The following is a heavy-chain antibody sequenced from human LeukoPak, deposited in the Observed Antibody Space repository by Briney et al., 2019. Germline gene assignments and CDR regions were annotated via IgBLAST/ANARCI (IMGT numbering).Heavy chain of an antibody. Sequence: SLRLSCAASGFTFYDYAMHWVRQAPGKGLEWVSGISWNSGSIGYADSVKGRFTISRDNAKNSLYLQMNSLRPEDMALYYCAKDIAYSNLSGGAFDIWGQGTMVTVSS. CDR3: AKDIAYSNLSGGAFDI. CDR2: ISWNSGSI. V-gene: IGHV3-9*03. D-gene: IGHD1-26*01. CDR1: GFTFYDYA. J-gene: IGHJ3*02.